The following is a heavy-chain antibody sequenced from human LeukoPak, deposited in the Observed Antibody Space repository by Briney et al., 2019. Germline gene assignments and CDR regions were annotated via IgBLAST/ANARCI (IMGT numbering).Heavy chain of an antibody. V-gene: IGHV1-2*02. CDR2: INPNSGGT. J-gene: IGHJ4*02. CDR3: AREELGYCSSTSCYNDY. Sequence: GASVKVSCKASGYTFTGYYMHWVRQAPGQGLEWMGWINPNSGGTNYAQKSQGRVTMTRDTSISTAYMELSRLRSDDTAVYYCAREELGYCSSTSCYNDYWGQGTLVTVSS. CDR1: GYTFTGYY. D-gene: IGHD2-2*02.